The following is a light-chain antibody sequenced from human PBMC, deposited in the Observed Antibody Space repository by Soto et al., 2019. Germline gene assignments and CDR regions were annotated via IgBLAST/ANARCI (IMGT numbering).Light chain of an antibody. V-gene: IGKV1-5*03. CDR3: QQYSGYPWT. CDR1: QSISTW. J-gene: IGKJ1*01. Sequence: DIQMTQSPSTLSASLGDRVTITCRASQSISTWLAWYQQKPGKAPKLLIYKVSNLESGVPSRFSGSGSGTEFSLTISSLQPDDFATYYCQQYSGYPWTFGLGTKVDIK. CDR2: KVS.